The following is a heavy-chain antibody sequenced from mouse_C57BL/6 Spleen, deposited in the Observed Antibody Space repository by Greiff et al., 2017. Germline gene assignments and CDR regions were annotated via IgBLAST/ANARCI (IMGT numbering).Heavy chain of an antibody. CDR3: ARPLDSSIYYAMDY. CDR2: ISSGSSTI. V-gene: IGHV5-17*01. CDR1: GFTFSDYG. D-gene: IGHD3-2*02. J-gene: IGHJ4*01. Sequence: EVQLVESGGGLVQPGGSLKLSCAASGFTFSDYGMHWVRQAPEKGLEWVAYISSGSSTIYYADTVKGRFPISRDNAKNTLFLQMTSLRSEDTAMYYCARPLDSSIYYAMDYWGQGTSVTVSS.